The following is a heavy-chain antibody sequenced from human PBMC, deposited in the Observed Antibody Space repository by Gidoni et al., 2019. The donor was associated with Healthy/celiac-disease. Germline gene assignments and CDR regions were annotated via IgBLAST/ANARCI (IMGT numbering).Heavy chain of an antibody. Sequence: QVQLVESGGGVVQPGRSLRLSCAASGFTFSSYGMHWVRQAPGKGLEWVAVIWYDGSNKYYADSVKGRFTISRDNSKNTLYLQMNSLRAEDTAVYYCARTDGDYGGGYYYYGMDVWGQGTTVTVSS. V-gene: IGHV3-33*01. CDR3: ARTDGDYGGGYYYYGMDV. D-gene: IGHD4-17*01. CDR1: GFTFSSYG. CDR2: IWYDGSNK. J-gene: IGHJ6*02.